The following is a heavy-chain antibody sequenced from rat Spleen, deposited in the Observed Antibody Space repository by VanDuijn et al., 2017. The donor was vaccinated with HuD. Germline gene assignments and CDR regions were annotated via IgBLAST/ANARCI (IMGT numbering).Heavy chain of an antibody. CDR1: GFTFNNYW. J-gene: IGHJ4*01. CDR2: ITNTGGST. D-gene: IGHD4-3*01. CDR3: ARHNSGYGVMDA. V-gene: IGHV5-31*01. Sequence: EVELVESGGGLVQPGRSLKLSCVASGFTFNNYWMTWIRQAPGKGLEWVASITNTGGSTYYPDSVKGRFTISRDNAKSTLYLQMNSLRSEDTATYYCARHNSGYGVMDAWGQGASVTVSS.